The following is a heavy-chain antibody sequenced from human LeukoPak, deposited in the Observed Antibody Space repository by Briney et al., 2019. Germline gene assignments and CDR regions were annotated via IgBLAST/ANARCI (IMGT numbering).Heavy chain of an antibody. CDR1: GFTFSSYG. CDR2: IWYDGSNK. J-gene: IGHJ6*02. D-gene: IGHD2-2*01. CDR3: VKDRPCETCMPMDA. V-gene: IGHV3-33*06. Sequence: SGGSLRLSCAASGFTFSSYGMHWVRQAPGKGLEWVAVIWYDGSNKYYADSVKGRFTISRDNSKDTVSLQMNSLRAEDSAIYFCVKDRPCETCMPMDAWGQGTTVTVSS.